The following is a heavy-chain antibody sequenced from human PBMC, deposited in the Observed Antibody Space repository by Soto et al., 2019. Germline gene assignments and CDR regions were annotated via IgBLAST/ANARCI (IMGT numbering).Heavy chain of an antibody. Sequence: ASVKVSCKASGYRFNTYGISWVRQAPGQGLEWMGRISSYNVDTNYAEKFEDRLTMTTDTSTNTAYMELKSLRSDDTAVYFCARGHGEIIGAMDVWGPGTSLTVSS. V-gene: IGHV1-18*01. D-gene: IGHD3-3*01. CDR3: ARGHGEIIGAMDV. CDR2: ISSYNVDT. CDR1: GYRFNTYG. J-gene: IGHJ6*02.